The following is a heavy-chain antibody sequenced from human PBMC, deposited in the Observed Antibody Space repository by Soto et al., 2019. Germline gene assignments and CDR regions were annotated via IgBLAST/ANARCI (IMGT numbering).Heavy chain of an antibody. J-gene: IGHJ6*02. CDR3: AKSSTSHYYYGMDV. D-gene: IGHD2-2*01. Sequence: GGSLRLSCAASGFTFSSYAMSWVRQAPGKGLEWVSAISGGGGSTYYADSVKGRFTISRDNSKNTLYLQMNSLRAEDTAVYYCAKSSTSHYYYGMDVWGQGTTVTVSS. V-gene: IGHV3-23*01. CDR2: ISGGGGST. CDR1: GFTFSSYA.